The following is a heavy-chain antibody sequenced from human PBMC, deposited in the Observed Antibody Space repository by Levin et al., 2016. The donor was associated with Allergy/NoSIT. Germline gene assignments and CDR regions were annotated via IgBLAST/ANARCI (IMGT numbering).Heavy chain of an antibody. J-gene: IGHJ4*02. D-gene: IGHD4-17*01. CDR3: AKSEGRKERNWVTTVTPLDY. V-gene: IGHV3-23*01. Sequence: GESLKISCAASGFTFSSYAMSWVRQAPGKGLEWVSAISGSGGSTYYADSVKGRFTISRDNSKNTLYLQMNSLRAEDTAVYYCAKSEGRKERNWVTTVTPLDYWGQGTLVTVSS. CDR2: ISGSGGST. CDR1: GFTFSSYA.